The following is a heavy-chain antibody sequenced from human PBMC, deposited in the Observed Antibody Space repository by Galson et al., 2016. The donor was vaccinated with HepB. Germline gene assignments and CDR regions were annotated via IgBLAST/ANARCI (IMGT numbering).Heavy chain of an antibody. Sequence: QSGAEVKKPGESLKISCKGSGYNFNSYWIAWVRQMPGKGLEWMGVIWPGDSDARYSPSFQGQVTISVDKSFSTAYLQWSSLKASDTAMYYCARRRDGYPPLDYWGQGTPVVVSS. V-gene: IGHV5-51*01. J-gene: IGHJ4*02. CDR3: ARRRDGYPPLDY. D-gene: IGHD5-24*01. CDR2: IWPGDSDA. CDR1: GYNFNSYW.